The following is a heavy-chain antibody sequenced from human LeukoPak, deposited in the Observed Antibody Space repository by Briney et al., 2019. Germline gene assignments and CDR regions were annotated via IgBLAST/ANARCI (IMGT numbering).Heavy chain of an antibody. V-gene: IGHV4-39*01. CDR1: GGSMSTSGVF. D-gene: IGHD3-3*01. CDR2: INYSGTT. J-gene: IGHJ4*02. CDR3: ARHPDLED. Sequence: SETLCLTCTVSGGSMSTSGVFWGWIRQPPGKGLEWIGSINYSGTTYYNPSLKSRVTISVDTSKNQFSLKLTSITAADTAVYYRARHPDLEDWGQGTLVTVSS.